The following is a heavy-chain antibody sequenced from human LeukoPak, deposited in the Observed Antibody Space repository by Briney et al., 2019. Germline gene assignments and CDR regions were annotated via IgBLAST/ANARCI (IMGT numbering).Heavy chain of an antibody. D-gene: IGHD3-22*01. CDR1: GFTFSDYY. CDR2: ISSSGSTI. Sequence: GGSLRLSCAASGFTFSDYYMSWIRQAPGKGLEWVSYISSSGSTIYYADSVKGRFTISRDNAKNSLCLQMNSLRAEDTAVYYCARDPYYYDSSGYGYWGQGTLVTVSS. CDR3: ARDPYYYDSSGYGY. V-gene: IGHV3-11*01. J-gene: IGHJ4*02.